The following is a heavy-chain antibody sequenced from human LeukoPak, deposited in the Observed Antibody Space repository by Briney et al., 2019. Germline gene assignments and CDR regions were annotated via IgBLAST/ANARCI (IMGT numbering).Heavy chain of an antibody. CDR2: ISYDGSNK. J-gene: IGHJ4*02. D-gene: IGHD1-26*01. Sequence: GRSLRLSCAASGLTFSSYGMHWVRQAPGKGLEWVAVISYDGSNKYYADSVKGRFTISRDNSKNTLYLQMNSLRAEDTAVYYCAKDSGSYPDLDYWGQGTLVTVSS. CDR3: AKDSGSYPDLDY. CDR1: GLTFSSYG. V-gene: IGHV3-30*18.